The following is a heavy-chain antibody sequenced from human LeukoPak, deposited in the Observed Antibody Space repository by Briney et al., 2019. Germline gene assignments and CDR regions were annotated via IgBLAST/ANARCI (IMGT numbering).Heavy chain of an antibody. CDR1: GGSISSGDYY. J-gene: IGHJ4*02. V-gene: IGHV4-30-4*08. D-gene: IGHD3-3*01. Sequence: PSQTLSLTCTVSGGSISSGDYYWSWIRQPPGKGLEWIGYIYYSGSTYYNPSLKSRVTISVDTSKNQFSLKLSSVTAAATAVYYCARDPRFWSGYSYYFDYWGQGTLVTVSS. CDR3: ARDPRFWSGYSYYFDY. CDR2: IYYSGST.